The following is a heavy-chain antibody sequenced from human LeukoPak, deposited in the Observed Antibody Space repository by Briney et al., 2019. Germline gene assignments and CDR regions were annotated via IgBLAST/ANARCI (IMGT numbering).Heavy chain of an antibody. CDR1: GFTFSNVW. D-gene: IGHD5-18*01. Sequence: GGSLRLSCAASGFTFSNVWMSWVRQVPGKGLEWVGRIKSKTDGGTAEYTAPVRSRFTISRDDAKNTLYLQMNSLKTEDTAVYYCTTELIQLFDFRGQGTLITVSS. J-gene: IGHJ4*02. CDR3: TTELIQLFDF. V-gene: IGHV3-15*01. CDR2: IKSKTDGGTA.